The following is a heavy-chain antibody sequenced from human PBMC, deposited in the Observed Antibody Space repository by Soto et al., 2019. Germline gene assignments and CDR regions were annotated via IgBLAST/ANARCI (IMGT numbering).Heavy chain of an antibody. Sequence: QVQLVQSGAELKKPGSSVKISCRASGDTFSTYTISWVRQAPGQGLDWMGRIIPIIDVANYAPKFQGRVTMTADRSTSTAHMELSSLTSEDTAVYYCAGSRHWDGDYFDSWFDPWGQGTLVTVSS. CDR2: IIPIIDVA. CDR1: GDTFSTYT. CDR3: AGSRHWDGDYFDSWFDP. D-gene: IGHD4-17*01. V-gene: IGHV1-69*02. J-gene: IGHJ5*02.